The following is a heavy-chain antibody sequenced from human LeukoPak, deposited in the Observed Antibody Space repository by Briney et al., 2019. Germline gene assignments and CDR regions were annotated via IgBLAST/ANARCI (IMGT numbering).Heavy chain of an antibody. CDR2: IIPIFGTA. D-gene: IGHD3-22*01. CDR1: GGTFSSYA. CDR3: ARYFDSSGYLAPIDY. J-gene: IGHJ4*02. V-gene: IGHV1-69*05. Sequence: SVKVSCKASGGTFSSYAISWVRQAPGQGLEWMGGIIPIFGTANYAQKFQGRVTVTTDESTSTAYMELRSLRSDDTAVYYCARYFDSSGYLAPIDYWGQGTLVTVSS.